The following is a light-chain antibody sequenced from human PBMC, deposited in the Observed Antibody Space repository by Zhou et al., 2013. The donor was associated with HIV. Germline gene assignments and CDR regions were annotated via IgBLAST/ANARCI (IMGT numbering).Light chain of an antibody. Sequence: EIVLTQSPDTLSLSPGERATLSCRASQSVSSSYLAWYQQKPGQAPRLLIYGASSRATGIPDRFSGSGSGTDFTLTISRLEPEDFAVYYCQQYVNSRLTFGGGTKVESK. CDR3: QQYVNSRLT. V-gene: IGKV3-20*01. CDR2: GAS. CDR1: QSVSSSY. J-gene: IGKJ4*01.